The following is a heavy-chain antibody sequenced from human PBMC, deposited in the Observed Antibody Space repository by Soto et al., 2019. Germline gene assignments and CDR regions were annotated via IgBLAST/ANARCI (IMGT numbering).Heavy chain of an antibody. J-gene: IGHJ4*02. CDR1: GFTFSTYS. CDR3: AREALGIWYDFDY. D-gene: IGHD2-8*01. CDR2: ISSSSSTI. V-gene: IGHV3-48*02. Sequence: EVQLVESGGGLVQPGGSLRLSCAASGFTFSTYSMNWVRQAPGKGLEWVSYISSSSSTIYYADSVKGRFTISRDNAKNSLYLQRNSLRDEATAVYYCAREALGIWYDFDYWGQGTLVTVSS.